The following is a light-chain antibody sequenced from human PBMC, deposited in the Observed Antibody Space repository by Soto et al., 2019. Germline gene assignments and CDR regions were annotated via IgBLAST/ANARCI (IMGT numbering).Light chain of an antibody. CDR3: HHFGSLPET. CDR1: QSVASSF. V-gene: IGKV3-20*01. Sequence: EVVLTQSPGTLSLSPGERVTLSCRASQSVASSFLAWYQQKPVRAPRLLFYSASSRATGIPDRFMGSESGTDFILASSSLEPDDFAAYYFHHFGSLPETSGQGTNVE. CDR2: SAS. J-gene: IGKJ1*01.